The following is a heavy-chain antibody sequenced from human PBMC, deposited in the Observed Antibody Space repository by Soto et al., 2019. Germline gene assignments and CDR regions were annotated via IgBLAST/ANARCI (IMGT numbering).Heavy chain of an antibody. CDR3: AQALGGGTYLFDY. V-gene: IGHV3-23*01. D-gene: IGHD3-16*01. CDR1: GFTFSSYA. CDR2: ISGGGGST. J-gene: IGHJ4*02. Sequence: EVQLLESGGGLVQPGGSLRLSCAASGFTFSSYAMSWVRQAPGKGLEWVSAISGGGGSTYYADSVKGRFTISRDNSKNTPYLQMNSLRAEDTAVYYCAQALGGGTYLFDYWGQGTLVAVSS.